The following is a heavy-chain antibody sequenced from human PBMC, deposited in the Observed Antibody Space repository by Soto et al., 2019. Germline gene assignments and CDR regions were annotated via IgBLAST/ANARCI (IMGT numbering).Heavy chain of an antibody. CDR2: IYPGDSDT. CDR1: GYSFTSYW. V-gene: IGHV5-51*01. J-gene: IGHJ6*03. Sequence: LGESLKISCKGSGYSFTSYWIGWVRQMPGKGLEWMGIIYPGDSDTRYSPPFQGQVTISADKSISTAYLQWSSLKASDTAMYYCARLVTMTDYYYYYMDVWGKGTTVTVSS. CDR3: ARLVTMTDYYYYYMDV.